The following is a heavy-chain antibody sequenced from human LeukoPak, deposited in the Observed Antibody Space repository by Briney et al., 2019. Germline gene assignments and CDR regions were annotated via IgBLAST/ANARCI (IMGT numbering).Heavy chain of an antibody. V-gene: IGHV1-69*02. CDR3: ARGGYGSGSFYYYYGMDV. D-gene: IGHD3-10*01. CDR1: GGTFSSYT. Sequence: GASVKVSFKASGGTFSSYTISWVRQAPGQGLEWMGRIIPILGIANYAQKFQGRVTITADKSTSTAYMELSSLRSEDTAVYYCARGGYGSGSFYYYYGMDVWGQGTTVTVSS. CDR2: IIPILGIA. J-gene: IGHJ6*02.